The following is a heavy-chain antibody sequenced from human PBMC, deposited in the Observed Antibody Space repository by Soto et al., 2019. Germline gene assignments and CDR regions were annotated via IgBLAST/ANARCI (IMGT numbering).Heavy chain of an antibody. CDR2: IGIGSSTK. D-gene: IGHD3-22*01. CDR1: GLTFSNYW. Sequence: GALRLSCAASGLTFSNYWIHWVRQAPGKGLEWVSYIGIGSSTKYYADSVKGRFTISRDNAKNSLYLQMNSLRAEDTAVYYCARDQLYYNDISGRPLNAFDVWGQGTMVTVSS. CDR3: ARDQLYYNDISGRPLNAFDV. J-gene: IGHJ3*01. V-gene: IGHV3-48*01.